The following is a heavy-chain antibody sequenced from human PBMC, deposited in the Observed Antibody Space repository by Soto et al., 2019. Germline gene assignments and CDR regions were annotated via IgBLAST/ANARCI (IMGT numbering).Heavy chain of an antibody. CDR2: ISGSGGTA. Sequence: PVGSLRLSCAASGFTFSNYGMSWVRQAPGKGLEWVSVISGSGGTAFYADSVKGRFTVSRDNSKNTLFLQMSSLRDEDTAVYYCAKEFWFGQRVFDFWGQGTLVTVSS. J-gene: IGHJ4*02. V-gene: IGHV3-23*01. CDR1: GFTFSNYG. CDR3: AKEFWFGQRVFDF. D-gene: IGHD3-10*01.